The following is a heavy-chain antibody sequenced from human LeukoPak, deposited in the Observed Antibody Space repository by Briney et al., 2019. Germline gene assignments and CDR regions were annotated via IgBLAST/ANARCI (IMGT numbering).Heavy chain of an antibody. V-gene: IGHV1-46*01. CDR1: GGTFSSYT. J-gene: IGHJ3*02. CDR3: AREGVPAAHIGDAFDI. CDR2: INPSGGST. Sequence: SVKASCKASGGTFSSYTISWVRQAPGQGLEWMGIINPSGGSTSYAQKFQGRVTMTRDTSTSTVYMELSSLRSEDTAVYYCAREGVPAAHIGDAFDIWGQGTMVTVSS. D-gene: IGHD2-2*01.